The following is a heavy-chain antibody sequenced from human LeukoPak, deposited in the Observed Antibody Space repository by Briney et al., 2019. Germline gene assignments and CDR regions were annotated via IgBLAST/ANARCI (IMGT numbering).Heavy chain of an antibody. CDR1: GGSFSGYY. V-gene: IGHV4-34*01. CDR3: ARGPSPHVDY. Sequence: PSETLSLTCAVYGGSFSGYYWSWIRQPPGKGLEWIGEINHSGSTNHNPSLKSRVTISVDTSKNQFSLKLSSVTAADTAVYYCARGPSPHVDYWGQGTLVTVSS. J-gene: IGHJ4*02. CDR2: INHSGST.